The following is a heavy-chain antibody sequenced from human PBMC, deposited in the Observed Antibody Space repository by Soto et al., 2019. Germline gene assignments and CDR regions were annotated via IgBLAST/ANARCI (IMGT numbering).Heavy chain of an antibody. CDR2: ISWNSGSI. D-gene: IGHD6-13*01. V-gene: IGHV3-9*01. CDR3: AKDFMMAAAGFDAFDI. J-gene: IGHJ3*02. CDR1: GFTFDDYA. Sequence: GGSLRLSCAASGFTFDDYAMHWVRQAPGKGLEWVSGISWNSGSIGYADSVKGRFTISRDNAKNSLYLQMNSLRAEDTALYYCAKDFMMAAAGFDAFDIWGQGTMVTVSS.